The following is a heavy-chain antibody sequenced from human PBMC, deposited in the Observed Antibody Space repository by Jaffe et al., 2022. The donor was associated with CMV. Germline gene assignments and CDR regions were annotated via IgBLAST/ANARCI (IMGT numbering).Heavy chain of an antibody. CDR1: GFTFSSYG. J-gene: IGHJ4*02. Sequence: QVQLVESGGGVVQPGRSLRLSCAASGFTFSSYGMHWVRQAPGKGLEWVAVISYDGSNKYYADSVKGRFTISRDNSKNTLYLQMNSLRAEDTAVYYCAKEGALRYFDWLSGGFDYWGQGTLVTVSS. V-gene: IGHV3-30*18. CDR3: AKEGALRYFDWLSGGFDY. D-gene: IGHD3-9*01. CDR2: ISYDGSNK.